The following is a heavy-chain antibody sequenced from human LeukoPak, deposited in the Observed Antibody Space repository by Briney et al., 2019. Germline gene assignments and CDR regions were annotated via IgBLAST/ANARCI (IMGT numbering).Heavy chain of an antibody. J-gene: IGHJ6*02. CDR2: ISAYNGNT. D-gene: IGHD1-26*01. V-gene: IGHV1-18*01. CDR3: ARALVGATPYYYYGMDV. Sequence: ASVKVSCKASGYTFTSYGISWVRQAPGQGLEWMGWISAYNGNTNYAQKLQGRVTMTTDTSTSTAYMELRSLRSDDTAVYYCARALVGATPYYYYGMDVWGQGTTVTVSS. CDR1: GYTFTSYG.